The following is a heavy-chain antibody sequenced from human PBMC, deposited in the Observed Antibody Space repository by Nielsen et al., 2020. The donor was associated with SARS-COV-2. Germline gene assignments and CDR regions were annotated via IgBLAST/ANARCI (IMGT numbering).Heavy chain of an antibody. J-gene: IGHJ4*02. CDR3: ARSGYRYGPYTCLFDEH. V-gene: IGHV1-18*01. CDR2: ISAYTGDP. D-gene: IGHD5-18*01. CDR1: GYNFRNYG. Sequence: ASVKVSCKTFGYNFRNYGVAWVRQAPGQGLEWLGWISAYTGDPKYAQPFQDRLTLTTDTSTSTAYMELRSLTTYDTAIYYCARSGYRYGPYTCLFDEHWGQGTLVTVSS.